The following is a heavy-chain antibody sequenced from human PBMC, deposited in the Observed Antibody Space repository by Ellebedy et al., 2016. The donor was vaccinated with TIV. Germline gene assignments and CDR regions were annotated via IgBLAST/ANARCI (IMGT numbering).Heavy chain of an antibody. CDR3: ARGRRDNWSSYLFDH. CDR2: MNPKSGNT. V-gene: IGHV1-8*02. D-gene: IGHD1-1*01. Sequence: AASVKVSCKASGYIFTAHFMHWVRQAPGQGLEWMGWMNPKSGNTGYAQKFQGRVTMTRNTSISTAFMELSSLRSEDTAVYYCARGRRDNWSSYLFDHWGQGTLVPVSS. CDR1: GYIFTAHF. J-gene: IGHJ4*02.